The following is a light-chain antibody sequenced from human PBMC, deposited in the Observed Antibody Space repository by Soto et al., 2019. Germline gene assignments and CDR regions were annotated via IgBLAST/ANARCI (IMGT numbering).Light chain of an antibody. Sequence: QSALTQPASVSGSPGQSITISCTGTSSDVGGYHFVSWYQQHPGKAPKLMIYEVSNRPSGVSNSFSGSKSGNTASLTISGLQAEDEADYYCSSYTSSITRVVFGGGTQLTVL. J-gene: IGLJ2*01. CDR1: SSDVGGYHF. V-gene: IGLV2-14*01. CDR3: SSYTSSITRVV. CDR2: EVS.